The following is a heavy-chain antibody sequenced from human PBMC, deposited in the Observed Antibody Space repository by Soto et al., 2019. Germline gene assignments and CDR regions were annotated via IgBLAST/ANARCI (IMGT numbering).Heavy chain of an antibody. V-gene: IGHV1-8*01. CDR1: GYTFTSYD. Sequence: QVQLVQSGAEVKKPGASVKVSCKASGYTFTSYDINWVRQATGQGLEWMGWMNPNSGNTGYAQKFQGRVTMTRNTSIGTAYMELSSLRSEDTAVYYCATVRDIVLVGYYYYGMDVWGQGTTVTVSS. D-gene: IGHD2-2*01. CDR3: ATVRDIVLVGYYYYGMDV. J-gene: IGHJ6*02. CDR2: MNPNSGNT.